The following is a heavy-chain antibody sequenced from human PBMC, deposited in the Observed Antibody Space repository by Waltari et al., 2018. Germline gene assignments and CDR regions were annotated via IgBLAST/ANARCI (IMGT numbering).Heavy chain of an antibody. CDR2: ISSSGSST. D-gene: IGHD6-13*01. J-gene: IGHJ4*02. CDR1: GFTFSRYE. Sequence: EVQLVESGGGLAQPGGSLRLSCVASGFTFSRYEMNWGRQAPGKGLEWVSYISSSGSSTIYADSARGRFTISRDNAKNSLYLQMNSLRAEDTAVYFCARESGSSWSPLDYWGQGTLVTVSS. CDR3: ARESGSSWSPLDY. V-gene: IGHV3-48*03.